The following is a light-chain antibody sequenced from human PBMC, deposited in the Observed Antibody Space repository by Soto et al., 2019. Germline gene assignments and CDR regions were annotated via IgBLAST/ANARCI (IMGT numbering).Light chain of an antibody. CDR3: QQYNSYPWT. Sequence: EIVLTQSPGTLSLSPGERATLSCRASQSVGYSSAWYQQRPGQAPRLLIHGASTRATGVPAKVSGSGSGTEFTLTISSLQPDDFATYYCQQYNSYPWTFGQGTKVDI. CDR1: QSVGYS. V-gene: IGKV3-15*01. CDR2: GAS. J-gene: IGKJ1*01.